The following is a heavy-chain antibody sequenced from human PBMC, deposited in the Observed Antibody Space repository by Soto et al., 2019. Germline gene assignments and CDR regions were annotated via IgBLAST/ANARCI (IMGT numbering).Heavy chain of an antibody. CDR3: ARFYDSSDGWFGP. D-gene: IGHD3-22*01. CDR2: ISGYSGNT. J-gene: IGHJ5*02. Sequence: ASVKVSCKASGYTFTSFGITWVRQAPGQGPEWMGWISGYSGNTNYAQKLQGRVTMTTDTSTSTAYMELRSLRSDGTAVYYCARFYDSSDGWFGPWGQGTLVTVSS. V-gene: IGHV1-18*01. CDR1: GYTFTSFG.